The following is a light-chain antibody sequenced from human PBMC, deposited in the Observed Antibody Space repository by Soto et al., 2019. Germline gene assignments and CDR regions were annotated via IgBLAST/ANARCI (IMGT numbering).Light chain of an antibody. J-gene: IGKJ4*01. CDR1: QDLTNY. Sequence: DIQMTQSPSSLSAFVGDSITITCQTSQDLTNYLNWYQHKPGKAPILLIYDAFKSDTGVPSRCIGSGSGTDFTFTINNLQPEDIATYVCQQYDSLPPTFGGGTRV. V-gene: IGKV1-33*01. CDR3: QQYDSLPPT. CDR2: DAF.